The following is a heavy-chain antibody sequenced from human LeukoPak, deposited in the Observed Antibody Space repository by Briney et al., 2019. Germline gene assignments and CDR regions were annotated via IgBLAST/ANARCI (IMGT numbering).Heavy chain of an antibody. CDR2: IYTTGST. Sequence: PSETLSLTCTVSGGSISSGTYYWTWIRQPAGKGLEWIGRIYTTGSTNYNPSLKSRVTISVDTSKNQFSLKLSSVTAADTAVYYCARHVRGVTEYYGMDVWGKGTTVTVSS. D-gene: IGHD3-10*01. CDR1: GGSISSGTYY. J-gene: IGHJ6*04. CDR3: ARHVRGVTEYYGMDV. V-gene: IGHV4-61*02.